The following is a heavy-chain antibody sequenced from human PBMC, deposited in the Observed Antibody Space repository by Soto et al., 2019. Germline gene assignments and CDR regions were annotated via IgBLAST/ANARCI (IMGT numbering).Heavy chain of an antibody. J-gene: IGHJ4*02. CDR2: IYHTGSA. Sequence: QLQLQGSGSRLVKPSQTLSLTCAVSGGSMVTDNNSWSWIRQPPGKVLEWIGYIYHTGSAFYNPSVKGRVTISIDLSKTQFSLTLTSVTAADTAVYYCARSGYSYGDFDFWGQGLLVTVSS. D-gene: IGHD5-18*01. CDR3: ARSGYSYGDFDF. CDR1: GGSMVTDNNS. V-gene: IGHV4-30-2*01.